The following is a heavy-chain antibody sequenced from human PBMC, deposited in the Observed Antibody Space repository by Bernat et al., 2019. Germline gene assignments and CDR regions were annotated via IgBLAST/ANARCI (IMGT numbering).Heavy chain of an antibody. CDR1: GYSFTSYW. D-gene: IGHD2-2*01. V-gene: IGHV5-51*01. CDR3: ARRGYCSSTSCYAFDY. Sequence: EVQLVQSGAEVKKPGESPKISCKGSGYSFTSYWIGWVRQMPGKGLEWMGIIYPGDSDTRYSPSFQGQVTISADKSISTAYLQWSSLKASDTAMYYCARRGYCSSTSCYAFDYWGQGTLVSVSS. J-gene: IGHJ4*02. CDR2: IYPGDSDT.